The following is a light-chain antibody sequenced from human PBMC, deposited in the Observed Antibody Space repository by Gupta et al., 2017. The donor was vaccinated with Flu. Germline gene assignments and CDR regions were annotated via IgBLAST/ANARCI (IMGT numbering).Light chain of an antibody. Sequence: DIQLTQSPSSLSASVGDRVTITCQASQDISNYLNWYQQKPGKAPKLLIYDASNLETGVPSRFSGSGYGTDXTFTISXLQPEDLATYYCHQYDNLPPITFGXGTKVEIK. V-gene: IGKV1-33*01. CDR3: HQYDNLPPIT. J-gene: IGKJ4*01. CDR2: DAS. CDR1: QDISNY.